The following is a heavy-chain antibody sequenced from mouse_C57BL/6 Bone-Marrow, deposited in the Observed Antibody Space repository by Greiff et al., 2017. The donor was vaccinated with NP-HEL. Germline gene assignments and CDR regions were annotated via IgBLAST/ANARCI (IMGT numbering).Heavy chain of an antibody. Sequence: QVQLQQSGAELVKPGASVKLSCKASGYTFTSYWMHWVKQRPGQGLEWIGMIHPNSGSTNYNENFKSKATLTVDKSSSTAYMQLSSLTSEDSAVYYCARWGISFITTVVAGGDFDYWGQGTTLTVSS. CDR2: IHPNSGST. D-gene: IGHD1-1*01. V-gene: IGHV1-64*01. J-gene: IGHJ2*01. CDR1: GYTFTSYW. CDR3: ARWGISFITTVVAGGDFDY.